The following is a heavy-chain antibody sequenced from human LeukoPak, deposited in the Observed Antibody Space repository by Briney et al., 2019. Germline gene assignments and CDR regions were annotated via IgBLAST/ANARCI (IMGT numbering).Heavy chain of an antibody. V-gene: IGHV1-18*01. J-gene: IGHJ5*02. CDR1: VYTFTIAG. CDR3: ARDHSTVYNWNDNWFDP. D-gene: IGHD1-1*01. CDR2: IFAYNGNT. Sequence: ASLRVSCTASVYTFTIAGISWVRQAPGEGRGWMAWIFAYNGNTNYAQKLQGRDTMTTDTSTSTAYMELRSLRSDDTAVYYCARDHSTVYNWNDNWFDPWGQGTLVTVSS.